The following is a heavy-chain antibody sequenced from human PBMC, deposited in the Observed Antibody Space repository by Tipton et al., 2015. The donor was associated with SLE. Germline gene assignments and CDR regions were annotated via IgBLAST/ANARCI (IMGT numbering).Heavy chain of an antibody. V-gene: IGHV3-23*01. CDR2: VSASGDSR. CDR1: GFSFIDYG. Sequence: SLRLSCVASGFSFIDYGMSWVRQSPAKGLEWVAAVSASGDSRYYADSVKGRFTISRDNSKNTLYLQMNSLRAEDTAVYYCAKEALRYFPGGSWGQGTLVTVSS. D-gene: IGHD3-9*01. CDR3: AKEALRYFPGGS. J-gene: IGHJ5*02.